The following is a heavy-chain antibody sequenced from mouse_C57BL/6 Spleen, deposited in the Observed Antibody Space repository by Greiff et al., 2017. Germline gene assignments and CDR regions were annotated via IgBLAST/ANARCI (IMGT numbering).Heavy chain of an antibody. Sequence: EVNVVESGGGLVQPGGSMKLSCAASGFTFSDAWMDWVRQSPEKGLEWVAEIRNKANNHATYYAESVKGRFTISRDDSKSSVYLQMNSLRAEDTGIYYCTRNGYYEGYFDVWGTGTTVTVSS. CDR1: GFTFSDAW. CDR3: TRNGYYEGYFDV. D-gene: IGHD2-3*01. CDR2: IRNKANNHAT. J-gene: IGHJ1*03. V-gene: IGHV6-6*01.